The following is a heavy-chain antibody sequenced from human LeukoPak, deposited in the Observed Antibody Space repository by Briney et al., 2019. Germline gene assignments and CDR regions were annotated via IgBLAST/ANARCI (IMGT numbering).Heavy chain of an antibody. Sequence: ASVKVSCKASGYTFTIYYMHWVRQAPGQGLEWMGWINPNSGGTSYAQRFQGRVTMTRDTSISTAYMELSGLTSDDTAVYYCARNPPYCTSTSCYNDYWGQGTLVTVSP. D-gene: IGHD2-2*02. V-gene: IGHV1-2*02. CDR1: GYTFTIYY. J-gene: IGHJ4*02. CDR3: ARNPPYCTSTSCYNDY. CDR2: INPNSGGT.